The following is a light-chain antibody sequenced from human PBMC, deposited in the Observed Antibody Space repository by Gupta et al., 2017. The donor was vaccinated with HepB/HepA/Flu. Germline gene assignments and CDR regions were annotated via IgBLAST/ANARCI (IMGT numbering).Light chain of an antibody. Sequence: AIRMTQSPSSFSASTGDRVTITCRASQPISYYLAWYQQKPGKAPKLLIFDASTLHSGVPSRFSGSGFGTDFTLTISGRQSEDFATYYCQQYDRYLSWSFGQGTRVEMK. J-gene: IGKJ1*01. CDR1: QPISYY. CDR3: QQYDRYLSWS. V-gene: IGKV1-8*01. CDR2: DAS.